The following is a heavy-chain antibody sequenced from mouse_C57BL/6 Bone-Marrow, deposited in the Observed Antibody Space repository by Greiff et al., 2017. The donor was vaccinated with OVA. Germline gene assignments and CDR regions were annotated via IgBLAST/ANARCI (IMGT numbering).Heavy chain of an antibody. CDR3: ARTAYYSNYDYFDY. D-gene: IGHD2-5*01. Sequence: EVKVVESGGGLVKPGGSLKLSCAASGFTFSSYAMSWVRQTPEKRLEWVATISDGGSYTYYPDNVKGRFTISRDNAKNNLYLQMSHLKSEDTAMYYGARTAYYSNYDYFDYWGQGTTLTVSS. J-gene: IGHJ2*01. V-gene: IGHV5-4*03. CDR2: ISDGGSYT. CDR1: GFTFSSYA.